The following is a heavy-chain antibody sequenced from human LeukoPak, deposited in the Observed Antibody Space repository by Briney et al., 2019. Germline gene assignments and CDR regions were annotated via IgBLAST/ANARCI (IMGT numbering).Heavy chain of an antibody. V-gene: IGHV4-59*08. CDR3: ARQRGGYVDY. CDR1: GGSMTYYY. Sequence: SETLSLTCTVSGGSMTYYYWTWIRQPPGKGLELLGCIYYSGNTNYNPSLKSRVTISVDTSKNQFSLMLGSVTAADTAVFYCARQRGGYVDYWGQGTLVTVSS. J-gene: IGHJ4*02. D-gene: IGHD2-15*01. CDR2: IYYSGNT.